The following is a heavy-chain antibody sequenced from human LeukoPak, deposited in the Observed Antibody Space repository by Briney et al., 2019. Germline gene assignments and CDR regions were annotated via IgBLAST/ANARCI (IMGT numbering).Heavy chain of an antibody. D-gene: IGHD3-3*01. CDR1: GGSISSYY. V-gene: IGHV4-4*07. J-gene: IGHJ1*01. Sequence: SETLSLTCTVSGGSISSYYWSWIRQPAGKGLEWIGRIYTSGSTNYNPSLKSRVTMSVDTSKNQFSLKLSSVTAADTAVYYCARHAYYDFWSGYYPFQHWGQGTLVTVSS. CDR3: ARHAYYDFWSGYYPFQH. CDR2: IYTSGST.